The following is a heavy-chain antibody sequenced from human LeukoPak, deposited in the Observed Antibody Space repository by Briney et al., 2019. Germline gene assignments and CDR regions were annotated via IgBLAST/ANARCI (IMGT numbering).Heavy chain of an antibody. J-gene: IGHJ3*02. CDR2: ISPDKT. CDR1: GFSFSTNP. D-gene: IGHD3-3*02. V-gene: IGHV3-23*01. CDR3: VKEHVDRAFTRSFEI. Sequence: PGGSLRLSCAASGFSFSTNPMSRVRQAPGKGLEWVSAISPDKTYYADSVKGRLTISRDNSKNTVDLHMNRPRAEDTAIYYCVKEHVDRAFTRSFEIWGQGIVVTVSS.